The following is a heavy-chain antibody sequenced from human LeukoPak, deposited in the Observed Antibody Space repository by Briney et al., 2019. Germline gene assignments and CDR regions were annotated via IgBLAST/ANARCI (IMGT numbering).Heavy chain of an antibody. CDR1: GGSISSSSYY. CDR2: IYYSGST. Sequence: SETLSLTCTVSGGSISSSSYYWGWIRQPPGKGLEWIGSIYYSGSTYYNPSLKSRVTISVDTSKNQFSLKLSSVTAADTAVYYCARRYYYDSSRYFDYWGQGTLVTVSS. CDR3: ARRYYYDSSRYFDY. D-gene: IGHD3-22*01. J-gene: IGHJ4*02. V-gene: IGHV4-39*01.